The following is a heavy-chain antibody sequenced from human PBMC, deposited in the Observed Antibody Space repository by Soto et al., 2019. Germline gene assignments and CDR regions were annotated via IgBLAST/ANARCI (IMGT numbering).Heavy chain of an antibody. V-gene: IGHV4-39*01. D-gene: IGHD3-3*01. CDR3: ARRKSRITLFGVVRTRPYDAFDL. CDR1: GGSISSSSYY. J-gene: IGHJ3*01. Sequence: SETLSLTCTVSGGSISSSSYYWGWIRQPPGKGLEWIGSIYYSGSTYYNPSLKTRVTISVDTAKNQFSLNLSSVTAADTAVYYCARRKSRITLFGVVRTRPYDAFDLWGQGTMVTVSS. CDR2: IYYSGST.